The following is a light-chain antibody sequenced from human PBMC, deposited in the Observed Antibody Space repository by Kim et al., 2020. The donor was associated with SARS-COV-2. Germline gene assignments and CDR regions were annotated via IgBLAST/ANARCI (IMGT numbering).Light chain of an antibody. J-gene: IGKJ5*01. CDR2: GAS. V-gene: IGKV3D-15*01. CDR3: QQYNNWPLT. CDR1: QSLSSN. Sequence: FPGERATLSGRASQSLSSNLAWYQQKPGQTPRLLIYGASTRATAIPGRFSGSGSGTEFTLTISSLESEDFAVYYCQQYNNWPLTFGQGTRLEIK.